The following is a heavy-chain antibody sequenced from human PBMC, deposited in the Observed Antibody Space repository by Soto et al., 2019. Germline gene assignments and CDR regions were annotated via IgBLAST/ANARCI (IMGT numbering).Heavy chain of an antibody. D-gene: IGHD6-19*01. V-gene: IGHV3-30-3*01. CDR1: GFTFSSYA. J-gene: IGHJ4*02. Sequence: QVQLVESGGGVVQPGRSLRLSCAASGFTFSSYAMHWVRQAPGKGLEWVAVISYDGSNKYYADSVKGRFTISRDNSKNTLYLQMNSLRAEDTAVYYCARDGESLAVAGTQDYWGQGTLVTVSS. CDR2: ISYDGSNK. CDR3: ARDGESLAVAGTQDY.